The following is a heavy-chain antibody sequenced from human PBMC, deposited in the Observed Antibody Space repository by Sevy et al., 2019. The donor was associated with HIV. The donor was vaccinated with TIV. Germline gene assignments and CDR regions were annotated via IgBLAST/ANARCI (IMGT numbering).Heavy chain of an antibody. D-gene: IGHD3-16*01. CDR3: AGDDVKDGKGGDYCYHEMDV. CDR1: GFTLSDYY. V-gene: IGHV3-11*01. Sequence: GGSLRLSCTASGFTLSDYYMSWIRQAPGKGLQWISYISGSDDSGGDDTIYYADSGKGRFTISRDNAKNSLYLQMSSLRADETAVYYGAGDDVKDGKGGDYCYHEMDVWGRGTTVTVSS. CDR2: ISGSDDSGGDDTI. J-gene: IGHJ6*02.